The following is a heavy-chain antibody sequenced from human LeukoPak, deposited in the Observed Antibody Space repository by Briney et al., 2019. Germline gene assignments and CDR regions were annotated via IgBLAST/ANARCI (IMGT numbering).Heavy chain of an antibody. CDR3: ARESKGRSKIDY. CDR2: INKDGSER. CDR1: GFNFSGHW. Sequence: GGSLRLSCAASGFNFSGHWKSWVRQAPGKGLEWVANINKDGSERYNVDFVKGRFTISRDNANKSLYRHMNSLRAEDTSVYCCARESKGRSKIDYWGQGTLVTVSS. J-gene: IGHJ4*02. V-gene: IGHV3-7*01. D-gene: IGHD4-17*01.